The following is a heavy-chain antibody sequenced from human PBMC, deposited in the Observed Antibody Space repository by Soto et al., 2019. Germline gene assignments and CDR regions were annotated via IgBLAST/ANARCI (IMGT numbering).Heavy chain of an antibody. J-gene: IGHJ4*02. CDR1: GFTFSGYA. CDR2: ISYDSSNK. Sequence: QVQLVESGGGVVQPGRSLRLSCAASGFTFSGYAMHWVRQAPGKGLEWVAVISYDSSNKYYADSVKGRFTVSRDNSKNTLYLQMDSLRAEDTAVYSCVRDRHVDTAMQFDYWGQGTLITVSS. D-gene: IGHD5-18*01. V-gene: IGHV3-30-3*01. CDR3: VRDRHVDTAMQFDY.